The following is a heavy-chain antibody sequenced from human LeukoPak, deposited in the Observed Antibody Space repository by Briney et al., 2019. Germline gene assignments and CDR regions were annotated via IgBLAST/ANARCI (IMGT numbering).Heavy chain of an antibody. Sequence: GRSLRLSCAASGFTFSSYGTHWVRQAPGKGLEWVAGISYDGSNKYYADSVKGRFTISRDNSKNTLYLQMNSLRAEDTAVYYCATSDGSGSYYNGLPFDYWGQGTLVTVSS. CDR2: ISYDGSNK. D-gene: IGHD3-10*01. CDR1: GFTFSSYG. J-gene: IGHJ4*02. V-gene: IGHV3-30*03. CDR3: ATSDGSGSYYNGLPFDY.